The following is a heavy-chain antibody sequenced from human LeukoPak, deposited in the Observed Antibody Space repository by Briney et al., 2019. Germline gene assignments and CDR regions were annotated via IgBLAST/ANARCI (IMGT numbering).Heavy chain of an antibody. J-gene: IGHJ5*02. V-gene: IGHV1-2*02. D-gene: IGHD5-12*01. CDR3: ARDLSGYDFGCWFDP. CDR2: SNPNRGGT. Sequence: ASVTLSCTASGSTFTGYYMHWVRQAPGPGLEWMGWSNPNRGGTNYAQKFQGRVTMTRNTSISTAYMELSRLRSDDTAVYYCARDLSGYDFGCWFDPWGQGTLVTVSS. CDR1: GSTFTGYY.